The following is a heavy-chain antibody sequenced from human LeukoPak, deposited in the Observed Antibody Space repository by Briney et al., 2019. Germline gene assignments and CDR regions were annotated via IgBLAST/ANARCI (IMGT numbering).Heavy chain of an antibody. J-gene: IGHJ4*02. D-gene: IGHD3-22*01. CDR2: IRTSGDST. CDR3: AKGLFDSSGYSEHFDY. Sequence: GGSLRLSCAASGFSFSSYDMSWVRQASGKGLEWVSGIRTSGDSTYYADSVKGRFTISRDNSRDTLNLQMNSLRAEDTAVYYCAKGLFDSSGYSEHFDYWGQGTQVTVSS. V-gene: IGHV3-23*01. CDR1: GFSFSSYD.